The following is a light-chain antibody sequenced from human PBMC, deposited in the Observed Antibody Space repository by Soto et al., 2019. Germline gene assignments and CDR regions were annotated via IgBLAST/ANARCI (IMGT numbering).Light chain of an antibody. Sequence: EIVLTQSPDTLSLSPGQRATLSCRASQSVSANYVAWYQQNPGQAPRLLIDGASSRAIGIPDRFTGSGSGTDFTLTISSLQPEDIATYYCQQYDNFPRAITFGQGTRLELK. J-gene: IGKJ5*01. CDR2: GAS. V-gene: IGKV3-20*01. CDR1: QSVSANY. CDR3: QQYDNFPRAIT.